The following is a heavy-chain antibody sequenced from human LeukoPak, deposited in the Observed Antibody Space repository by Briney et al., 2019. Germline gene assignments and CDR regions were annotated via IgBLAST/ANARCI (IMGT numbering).Heavy chain of an antibody. CDR1: GGTFSSYA. Sequence: ASVKVSCKASGGTFSSYAISWVRQAPGQGLEWMGGIIPIFGTANYAQKFQGRVTITTDESTSTAHMELSSLRSEDTAVYYCLVGATIDYYYYMDVWGKGTTVTVSS. CDR3: LVGATIDYYYYMDV. CDR2: IIPIFGTA. J-gene: IGHJ6*03. D-gene: IGHD1-26*01. V-gene: IGHV1-69*05.